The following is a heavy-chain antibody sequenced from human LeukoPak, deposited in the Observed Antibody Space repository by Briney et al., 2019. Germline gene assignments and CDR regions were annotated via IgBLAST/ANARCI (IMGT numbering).Heavy chain of an antibody. V-gene: IGHV4-59*01. CDR3: ARGLSGSYQIDY. J-gene: IGHJ4*02. CDR1: GGSISSYY. D-gene: IGHD1-26*01. Sequence: SETLSLTCTVSGGSISSYYWSWIRQPPGKGPEWIGYIYYSGSTNYNPSLKSRVTISVDTSKNQFSLKLSSVTAADTAVYYCARGLSGSYQIDYWGQGTLVTVSS. CDR2: IYYSGST.